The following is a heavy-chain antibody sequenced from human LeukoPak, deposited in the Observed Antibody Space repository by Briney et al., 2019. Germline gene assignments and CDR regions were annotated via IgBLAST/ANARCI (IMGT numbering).Heavy chain of an antibody. Sequence: PGGSLRLSCAASGFTVSSNYMSWVRQAPGKGLEWVSVIYSGGSTYYADSVKGRFTISRHNSKNTLYLQMNSLRAEDTAVYYCARASYYDYVWGSYRYGGEYYFDYWGQGTLVTVSS. CDR1: GFTVSSNY. CDR3: ARASYYDYVWGSYRYGGEYYFDY. V-gene: IGHV3-53*04. J-gene: IGHJ4*02. CDR2: IYSGGST. D-gene: IGHD3-16*02.